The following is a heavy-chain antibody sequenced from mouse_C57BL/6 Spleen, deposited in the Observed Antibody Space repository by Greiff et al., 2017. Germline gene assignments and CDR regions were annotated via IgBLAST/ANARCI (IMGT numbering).Heavy chain of an antibody. V-gene: IGHV1-15*01. CDR3: TSNYCSWFAD. D-gene: IGHD2-1*01. CDR2: IDPETGGT. Sequence: QVQLQQSGAELVRPGASVTLSCKASGYTFTDYEMHWVKQTPVHGLEWIGAIDPETGGTAYNQKFKGKAILTADKSSSTAYMELRSLTSEDSAVXYGTSNYCSWFADWGKGTLVTVSA. J-gene: IGHJ3*01. CDR1: GYTFTDYE.